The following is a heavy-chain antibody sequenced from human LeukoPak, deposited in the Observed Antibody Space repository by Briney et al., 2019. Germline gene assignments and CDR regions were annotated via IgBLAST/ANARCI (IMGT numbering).Heavy chain of an antibody. J-gene: IGHJ3*02. Sequence: SGTLSLTCAVYDESFSGYYWSWLRQPPGKGLEWIGEINHRGSTTYNPSLKSRLSISVDTSKNQFSLNLKSVTAADTAVYYCARQRVWGSAFDIWGQGTLVTVSS. D-gene: IGHD7-27*01. CDR2: INHRGST. CDR1: DESFSGYY. V-gene: IGHV4-34*01. CDR3: ARQRVWGSAFDI.